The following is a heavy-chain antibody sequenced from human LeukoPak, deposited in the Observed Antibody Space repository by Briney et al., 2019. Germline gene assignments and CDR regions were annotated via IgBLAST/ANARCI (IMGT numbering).Heavy chain of an antibody. J-gene: IGHJ4*02. V-gene: IGHV3-23*01. CDR2: ISGSGGST. CDR3: AKGYYFDILSGYSSLDS. D-gene: IGHD3-9*01. CDR1: GFTFSSYG. Sequence: GGSLRLSCAASGFTFSSYGMSWVRQAPGKGLEWVSAISGSGGSTYYADSVKGRFTISRDDSKNTLYLQMNSLRAEDTAAYYCAKGYYFDILSGYSSLDSWGQGTLVTVPS.